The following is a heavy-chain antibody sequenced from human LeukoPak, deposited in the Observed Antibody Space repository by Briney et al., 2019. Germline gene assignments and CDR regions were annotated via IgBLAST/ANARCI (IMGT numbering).Heavy chain of an antibody. CDR2: VNPNSGDT. D-gene: IGHD6-19*01. CDR1: GYTFTGYY. V-gene: IGHV1-2*02. J-gene: IGHJ5*01. Sequence: ASVKVSCKASGYTFTGYYLHWVRQAPGQGLEWMGCVNPNSGDTNYAQKFQGSVTMTRDTSISTVYMELSRLRSDDTAVYYCAIGSRSCWWLDSWGQGSLVTVSS. CDR3: AIGSRSCWWLDS.